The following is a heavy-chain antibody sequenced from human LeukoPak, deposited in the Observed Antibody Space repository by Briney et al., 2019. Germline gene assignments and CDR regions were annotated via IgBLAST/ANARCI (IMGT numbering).Heavy chain of an antibody. Sequence: ASVKVSCKASGYTFTSYAMNWVRQAPGQGLEWMGWISTNTGNPTYAQGFTGRFVFSLDTSVSTAYLQISSLKAEDTAVYYCARDTGYDFWSGYREYFQHWGQGTLVTVSS. J-gene: IGHJ1*01. CDR3: ARDTGYDFWSGYREYFQH. D-gene: IGHD3-3*01. V-gene: IGHV7-4-1*02. CDR2: ISTNTGNP. CDR1: GYTFTSYA.